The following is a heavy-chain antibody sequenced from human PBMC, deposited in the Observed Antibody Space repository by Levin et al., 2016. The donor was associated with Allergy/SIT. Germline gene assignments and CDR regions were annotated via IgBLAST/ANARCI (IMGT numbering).Heavy chain of an antibody. J-gene: IGHJ6*03. D-gene: IGHD3-9*01. Sequence: SETLSLTCAVSGASISSNTWSWVRQAPGKGLEWIGEIRQSGSTNYNPSLKSRVTISVDKSKNQFSLNLSSVTAADSAVYYCAKVLTGYFYYMDVWGKGTTVTVSS. CDR3: AKVLTGYFYYMDV. CDR1: GASISSNTW. V-gene: IGHV4-4*02. CDR2: IRQSGST.